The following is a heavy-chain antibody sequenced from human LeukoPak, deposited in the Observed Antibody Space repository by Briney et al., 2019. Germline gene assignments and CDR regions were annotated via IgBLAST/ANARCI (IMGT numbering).Heavy chain of an antibody. CDR2: INPSGGST. CDR3: ARGRFFYGSGSYYNGRLDY. Sequence: ASVKVSCKASGYTFTSYYMHWVRQAPGQGLEWMGVINPSGGSTSYAQNFQGRVTLTSDTSTSTVYMDLSSLRSEDTAVYYCARGRFFYGSGSYYNGRLDYWGLGTLVTVPS. D-gene: IGHD3-10*01. J-gene: IGHJ4*02. V-gene: IGHV1-46*01. CDR1: GYTFTSYY.